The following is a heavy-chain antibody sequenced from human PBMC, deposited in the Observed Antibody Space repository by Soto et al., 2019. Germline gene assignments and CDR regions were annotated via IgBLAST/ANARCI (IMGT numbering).Heavy chain of an antibody. Sequence: GGSLRLSCAASGCTFISYAMGWVRQAPGKGLEWVSAISRLGGSTYYADSVKGRFTISRDNSKNTLYLEMNSLRAEDTAIYYCAKDPDRDSYNPAAFDIWGQGKMVTVSS. D-gene: IGHD1-1*01. CDR2: ISRLGGST. V-gene: IGHV3-23*01. CDR3: AKDPDRDSYNPAAFDI. CDR1: GCTFISYA. J-gene: IGHJ3*02.